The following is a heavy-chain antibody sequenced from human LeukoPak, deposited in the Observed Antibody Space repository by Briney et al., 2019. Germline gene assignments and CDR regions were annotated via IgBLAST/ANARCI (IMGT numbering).Heavy chain of an antibody. CDR1: GGSISSYY. CDR3: ASDMTGYSSGWYGDWFDP. D-gene: IGHD6-19*01. V-gene: IGHV4-4*07. Sequence: PSETLSLTCTVSGGSISSYYWSWIRQPAGKGLEWIGRIWASGSTNYNPSPKSRVTMSVDTSKNQFSLKLSSVTAADTAVYYCASDMTGYSSGWYGDWFDPWGQGTLVTVPS. CDR2: IWASGST. J-gene: IGHJ5*02.